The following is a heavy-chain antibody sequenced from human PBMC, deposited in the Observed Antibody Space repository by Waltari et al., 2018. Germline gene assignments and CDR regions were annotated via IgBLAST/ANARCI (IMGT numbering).Heavy chain of an antibody. D-gene: IGHD6-19*01. V-gene: IGHV4-34*01. CDR1: GGSFSGYS. CDR3: ARDVTQWLVPDWYFDL. CDR2: INHSGST. J-gene: IGHJ2*01. Sequence: QVQLQQWGAGLLKPSEPLSLTGAVYGGSFSGYSWSWIRQPPGKGLEWIGEINHSGSTNYNPSLKSRVTISVDTSKNQFSLKLSSVTAADTAVYYCARDVTQWLVPDWYFDLWGRGTLVTVSS.